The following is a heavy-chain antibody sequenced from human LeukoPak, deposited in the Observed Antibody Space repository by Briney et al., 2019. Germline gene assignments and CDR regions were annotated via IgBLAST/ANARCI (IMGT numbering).Heavy chain of an antibody. CDR3: TRGGITMVRGVISY. D-gene: IGHD3-10*01. CDR2: IKSKTDGGTT. V-gene: IGHV3-15*01. J-gene: IGHJ4*02. CDR1: GFTFSNAW. Sequence: GGSLRLSCAASGFTFSNAWMSWVRQAPGKGLEWVGRIKSKTDGGTTDYAAPVKGRFTISRDDSKNTLYLQMNSLKTEDTAVYYCTRGGITMVRGVISYWGQGTLVTVSS.